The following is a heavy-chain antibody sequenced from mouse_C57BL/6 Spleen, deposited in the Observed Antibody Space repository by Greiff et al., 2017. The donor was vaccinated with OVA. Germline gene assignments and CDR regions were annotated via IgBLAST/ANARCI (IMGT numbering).Heavy chain of an antibody. CDR3: ARRSNGFAY. CDR2: ISYDGSN. V-gene: IGHV3-6*01. CDR1: GYSITSGYY. J-gene: IGHJ3*01. D-gene: IGHD2-5*01. Sequence: VQLKQSGPGLVKPSQSLSLTCSVTGYSITSGYYWNWIRQFPGNKLEWMGYISYDGSNNYNPSLKNRISITRDTSKNQFFLKLNSVTTEDTATYYCARRSNGFAYWGQGTLVTVSA.